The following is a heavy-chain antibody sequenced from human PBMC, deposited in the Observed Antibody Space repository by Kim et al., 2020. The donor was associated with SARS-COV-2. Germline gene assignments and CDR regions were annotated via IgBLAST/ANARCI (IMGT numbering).Heavy chain of an antibody. D-gene: IGHD1-26*01. Sequence: GGSLRLSCAASGFTFSSYAMSWVRQAPGKGLEWVSAISGSGGSTYYADSVKGRFTISRDNSKNTLYLQMNSLRAEDTAVYYCAKVLVGATSAHVKDYWGQGTLVTVSS. J-gene: IGHJ4*02. CDR2: ISGSGGST. CDR3: AKVLVGATSAHVKDY. CDR1: GFTFSSYA. V-gene: IGHV3-23*01.